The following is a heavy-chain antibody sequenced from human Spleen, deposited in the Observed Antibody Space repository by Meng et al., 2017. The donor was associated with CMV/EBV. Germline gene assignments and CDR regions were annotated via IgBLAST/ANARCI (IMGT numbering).Heavy chain of an antibody. D-gene: IGHD3-3*01. CDR3: ARQAFWSGFSFDP. CDR1: GYRFTNYQ. J-gene: IGHJ5*02. Sequence: GESLKISCKGSGYRFTNYQIAWVRQMSGKGLEWMGIIYPGDSDTRYSPSFQGQVTISADRSITTAYLQWTRLKASDTAIYYCARQAFWSGFSFDPWGQGTRVTVSS. CDR2: IYPGDSDT. V-gene: IGHV5-51*01.